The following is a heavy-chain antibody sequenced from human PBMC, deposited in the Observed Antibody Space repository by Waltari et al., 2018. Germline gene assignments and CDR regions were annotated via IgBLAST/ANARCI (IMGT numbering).Heavy chain of an antibody. Sequence: QLQLQESGPGLVKPSETLSLTCPVSGGSISSSSYYWGWIRQPPGKGLEWLGSIYYSGSTYYNPALKSRVTISADTSKNQFSLKLSSVTAADTAVYYCARHPYYDFWSGIPFPDYWGQGTLVTVSS. CDR1: GGSISSSSYY. CDR3: ARHPYYDFWSGIPFPDY. CDR2: IYYSGST. V-gene: IGHV4-39*01. J-gene: IGHJ4*02. D-gene: IGHD3-3*01.